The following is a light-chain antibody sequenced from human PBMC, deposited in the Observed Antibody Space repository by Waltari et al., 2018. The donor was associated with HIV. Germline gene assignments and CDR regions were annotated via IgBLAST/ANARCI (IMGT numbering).Light chain of an antibody. Sequence: QSVLTQPPSVSGTPGQTVTIPCSASSSNIGRHIVNWYQQHPGAAPKLLIYSKDTRPSGVPYRFSGSKSGTSASLAISGLQSADEADYYCAAWDDSLNGMFGGGTRLTVL. CDR1: SSNIGRHI. CDR2: SKD. J-gene: IGLJ3*02. V-gene: IGLV1-44*01. CDR3: AAWDDSLNGM.